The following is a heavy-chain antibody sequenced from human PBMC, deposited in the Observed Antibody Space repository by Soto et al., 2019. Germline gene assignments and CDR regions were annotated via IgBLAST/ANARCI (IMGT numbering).Heavy chain of an antibody. D-gene: IGHD6-13*01. J-gene: IGHJ6*02. Sequence: QVQLVQSGAEVKKPGSSVKVSCKASGGTFSSYAISWVRQAPGQGLEWMGGIIPIFGTANYAQKFQGRVTITADESTRTANMELSSLRSEDTAVYYCARGFNSSSSEGGYYYYYGMDVWGQGTTVTVSS. CDR2: IIPIFGTA. CDR3: ARGFNSSSSEGGYYYYYGMDV. V-gene: IGHV1-69*12. CDR1: GGTFSSYA.